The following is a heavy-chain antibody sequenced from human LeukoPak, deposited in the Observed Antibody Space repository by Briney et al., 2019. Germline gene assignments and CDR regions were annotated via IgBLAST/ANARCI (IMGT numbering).Heavy chain of an antibody. CDR2: VSSSSSYK. CDR1: GFTFSSYN. D-gene: IGHD2-2*01. Sequence: KPGGSLRLSCAASGFTFSSYNMNWVRQAPGRGLEWVSSVSSSSSYKYYADSVKGRFTISRDNAKNSLYLQMNSLTAEDTAVYFCASGTAAFIGYFDYWGQGTLVTVSS. V-gene: IGHV3-21*01. J-gene: IGHJ4*02. CDR3: ASGTAAFIGYFDY.